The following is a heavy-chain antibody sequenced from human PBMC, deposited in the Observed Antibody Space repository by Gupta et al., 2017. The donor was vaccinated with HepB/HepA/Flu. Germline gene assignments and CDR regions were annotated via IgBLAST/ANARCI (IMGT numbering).Heavy chain of an antibody. J-gene: IGHJ4*02. CDR2: ISSSGSTI. CDR1: GSTFSSYE. V-gene: IGHV3-48*03. D-gene: IGHD3-10*01. CDR3: ARRVRGLHFDN. Sequence: EVQLVESGGGLVQPGGSLRLSCAASGSTFSSYEMNWVRQAPGKGLEWVSYISSSGSTIYYADSVKGRFTISRDNAKNSLYLQMNSLRAEDTAVYYCARRVRGLHFDNWGQGTLVTVSS.